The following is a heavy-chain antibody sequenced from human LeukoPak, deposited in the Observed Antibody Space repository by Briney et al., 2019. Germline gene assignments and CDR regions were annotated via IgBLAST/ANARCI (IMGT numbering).Heavy chain of an antibody. Sequence: GGSLRLSCAASGFTFSSYWMSWVRQAPGKGLEWVANIKQDGSDKYYVDSVKGRFTISRDNAKNSLYLQMNSLRAEDTAVYYCARRAIDSSGYYYVTYYFDYWGQGTLVTVSS. J-gene: IGHJ4*02. V-gene: IGHV3-7*01. CDR2: IKQDGSDK. CDR1: GFTFSSYW. D-gene: IGHD3-22*01. CDR3: ARRAIDSSGYYYVTYYFDY.